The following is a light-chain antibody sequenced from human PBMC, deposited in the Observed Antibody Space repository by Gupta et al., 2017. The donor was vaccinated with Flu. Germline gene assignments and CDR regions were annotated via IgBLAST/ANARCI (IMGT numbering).Light chain of an antibody. V-gene: IGKV3-11*01. CDR1: QSVGSN. CDR2: DTS. CDR3: QQRGDWPPT. J-gene: IGKJ5*01. Sequence: ETVLTQSPVTLSLSPGERATLSCRASQSVGSNLAWYQQKPGQAPRLLIYDTSNRATGIPDRFSGSGSGTDFTLTISRLEPEDVVVYYCQQRGDWPPTFGQGTRLEIK.